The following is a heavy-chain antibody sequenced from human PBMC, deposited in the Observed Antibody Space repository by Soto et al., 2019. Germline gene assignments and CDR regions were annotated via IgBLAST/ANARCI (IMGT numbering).Heavy chain of an antibody. CDR3: ARFLGSSGPADY. V-gene: IGHV1-69*13. D-gene: IGHD6-6*01. J-gene: IGHJ4*02. CDR1: GYTFTSYA. Sequence: ASVKVSCKASGYTFTSYAMHWVRQAPGQRLEWMGGIIPIFGTANYAQKFQGRVTITADESTGTAYMELSSLRSEDTAVYYCARFLGSSGPADYWGQGTLVTVSS. CDR2: IIPIFGTA.